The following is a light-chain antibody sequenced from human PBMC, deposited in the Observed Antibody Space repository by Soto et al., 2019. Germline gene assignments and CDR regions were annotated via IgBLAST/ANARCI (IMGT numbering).Light chain of an antibody. V-gene: IGLV4-60*02. CDR1: SGHSSYI. Sequence: QSVLTQSSSASASLGSSVKLTCTLSSGHSSYIIAWHQQQPGKAPRYLMKLEVSGSYNKVSGVPDRFSGSSSGADRYLTISNLQFDDEADYYCETWDNHLLVFGGGTTLTVL. J-gene: IGLJ2*01. CDR3: ETWDNHLLV. CDR2: LEVSGSY.